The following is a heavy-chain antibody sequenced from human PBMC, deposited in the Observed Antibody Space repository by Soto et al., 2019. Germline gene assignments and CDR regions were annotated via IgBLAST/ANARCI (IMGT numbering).Heavy chain of an antibody. J-gene: IGHJ6*02. CDR3: ARDRQTDWRYFDWLSPAPYYYYYGMDV. V-gene: IGHV1-46*01. Sequence: GASVKVSCKASGYTFTSYYMHWVRQAPGQGLEWMGIINPSGGSTSYAQKFQGRVTMTRDTSTSTVYMELSSLRSEDTAVYYCARDRQTDWRYFDWLSPAPYYYYYGMDVWGQGTTVTVSS. D-gene: IGHD3-9*01. CDR1: GYTFTSYY. CDR2: INPSGGST.